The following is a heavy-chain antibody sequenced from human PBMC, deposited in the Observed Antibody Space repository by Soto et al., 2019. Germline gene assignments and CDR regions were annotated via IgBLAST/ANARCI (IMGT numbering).Heavy chain of an antibody. J-gene: IGHJ4*02. CDR1: GYSISSGYY. CDR3: ARSPRNHYDILTGYHPSGYYFDY. Sequence: SETLSLTCAVPGYSISSGYYWGWIRQPPGKGLEWIGSIYHSGSTYYNPSLKSRVTISVDTSKNQFSLKLSSVTAADTAVYYCARSPRNHYDILTGYHPSGYYFDYWGQGTLVTVSS. D-gene: IGHD3-9*01. CDR2: IYHSGST. V-gene: IGHV4-38-2*01.